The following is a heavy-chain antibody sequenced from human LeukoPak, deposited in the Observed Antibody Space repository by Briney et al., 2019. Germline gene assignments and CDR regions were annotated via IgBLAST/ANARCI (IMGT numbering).Heavy chain of an antibody. CDR2: IYTSGST. J-gene: IGHJ3*02. CDR1: GGSISSYY. V-gene: IGHV4-4*07. CDR3: ARYYDSSGYSDINDAFDI. Sequence: SETLSLTCTVSGGSISSYYWSWIRQPAGKGLEWIGRIYTSGSTNYNPSHKSRVTISVDTSKNQFSLKLSSVTAADTAVYYCARYYDSSGYSDINDAFDIWGQGTMVTVSS. D-gene: IGHD3-22*01.